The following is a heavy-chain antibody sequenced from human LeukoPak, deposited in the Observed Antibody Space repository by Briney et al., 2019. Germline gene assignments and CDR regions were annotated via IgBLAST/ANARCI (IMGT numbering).Heavy chain of an antibody. D-gene: IGHD3-22*01. CDR1: GFTFSSYA. Sequence: GGSLRLSCAASGFTFSSYAMSWVRQAPGTGLEWVSAISGSGGSTYYADSVKGRFTISRDNSKNTLYLQMNSLRAEDTAVYYCAKSGAYYYDSSGYYHVPDYWGQGTLVTVSS. J-gene: IGHJ4*02. CDR2: ISGSGGST. CDR3: AKSGAYYYDSSGYYHVPDY. V-gene: IGHV3-23*01.